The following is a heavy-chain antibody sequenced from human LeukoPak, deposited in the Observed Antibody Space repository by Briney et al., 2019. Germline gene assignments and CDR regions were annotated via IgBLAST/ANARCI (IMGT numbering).Heavy chain of an antibody. CDR3: AKDQLKQLLGSDY. CDR2: ISGSGGST. CDR1: GFTFSSYA. J-gene: IGHJ4*02. Sequence: SGGSLRLSCAASGFTFSSYAMSWVRQAPGKGLEWVSAISGSGGSTYYADSVKGRFTISRDNSKNTLYLQMNSLRAEDTAVYYCAKDQLKQLLGSDYWGQGTLVTVSS. V-gene: IGHV3-23*01. D-gene: IGHD6-6*01.